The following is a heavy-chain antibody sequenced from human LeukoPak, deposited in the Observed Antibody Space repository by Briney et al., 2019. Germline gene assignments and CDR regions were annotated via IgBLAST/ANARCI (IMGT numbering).Heavy chain of an antibody. V-gene: IGHV6-1*01. J-gene: IGHJ4*02. Sequence: SQTLSLTFAVSGDSVSSSSAVWNWIRQSPSRGLEWLGRTYYRSKWHNEYAESVKSRISITSDTSKNQFSLQLNSVTPEDTAEYFCAGTTDYSSFLAFWGQGTLVTVSS. CDR1: GDSVSSSSAV. CDR2: TYYRSKWHN. D-gene: IGHD4-11*01. CDR3: AGTTDYSSFLAF.